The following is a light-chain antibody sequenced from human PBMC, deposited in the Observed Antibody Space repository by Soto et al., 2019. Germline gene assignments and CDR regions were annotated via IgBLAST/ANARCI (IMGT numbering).Light chain of an antibody. V-gene: IGKV3-20*01. CDR3: QQYGSSPPIS. Sequence: ETVLTHSPCALSFSPKERATLSCISIQSVSSSYLAWYQQKPGQAPRLLIYGASSRATGIPDRFSGSGSGTDFTLTISRLEPEDFAVYYCQQYGSSPPISLGQVTLLE. CDR2: GAS. J-gene: IGKJ5*01. CDR1: QSVSSSY.